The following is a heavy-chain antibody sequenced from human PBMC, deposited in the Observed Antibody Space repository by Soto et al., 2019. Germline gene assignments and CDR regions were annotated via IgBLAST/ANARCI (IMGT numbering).Heavy chain of an antibody. J-gene: IGHJ4*02. CDR2: IFHSGST. CDR1: GGSISSGGYS. Sequence: SETLSLTCAVSGGSISSGGYSWSWLRQPPGKGLEWIGYIFHSGSTYYNPSLKSRVTISVDGSKNHFSLSLSFMTAADTATYYCARSFGWYAVDSWGQGILVTVSS. V-gene: IGHV4-30-2*01. CDR3: ARSFGWYAVDS. D-gene: IGHD6-19*01.